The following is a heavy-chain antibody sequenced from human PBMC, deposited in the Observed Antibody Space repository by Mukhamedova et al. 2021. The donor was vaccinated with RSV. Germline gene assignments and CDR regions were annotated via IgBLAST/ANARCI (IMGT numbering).Heavy chain of an antibody. J-gene: IGHJ4*02. Sequence: GKGLEWVATISGSSSSTFLADSVKGRFSISRDNSKNTVYLQMDSLRAEDTAVYYCAKDYSESSGYPTGAFDHLGQGTLVTFSS. D-gene: IGHD3-22*01. V-gene: IGHV3-23*01. CDR3: AKDYSESSGYPTGAFDH. CDR2: ISGSSSST.